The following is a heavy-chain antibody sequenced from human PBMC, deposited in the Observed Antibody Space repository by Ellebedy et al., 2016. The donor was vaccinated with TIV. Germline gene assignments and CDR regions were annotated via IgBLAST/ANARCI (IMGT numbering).Heavy chain of an antibody. V-gene: IGHV3-30*18. CDR3: AKAVAAARYYNYYGMDV. CDR1: GFRFNNYA. J-gene: IGHJ6*02. CDR2: TSYDGTDE. D-gene: IGHD6-13*01. Sequence: GESLKISXVASGFRFNNYAMHWLRQAPGKGLEWVAVTSYDGTDEYFADSVKGRFTISRDYSKNMLYLQMNTLRAEDTAVYYCAKAVAAARYYNYYGMDVWGQGTTVTVPS.